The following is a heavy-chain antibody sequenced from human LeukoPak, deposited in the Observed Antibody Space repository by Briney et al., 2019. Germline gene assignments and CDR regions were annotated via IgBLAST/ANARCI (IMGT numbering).Heavy chain of an antibody. V-gene: IGHV3-21*01. CDR2: ISSSSSYI. J-gene: IGHJ4*02. Sequence: PGGSLRLSCAASGFTFSSCSSSISSSSSYIYYADSVKGRFTISRDNAKNSLYLQMNSLRAEDTAVYYCARDRIAGIDYWGQGTLVTVSS. CDR3: ARDRIAGIDY. CDR1: GFTFSSCS. D-gene: IGHD1-14*01.